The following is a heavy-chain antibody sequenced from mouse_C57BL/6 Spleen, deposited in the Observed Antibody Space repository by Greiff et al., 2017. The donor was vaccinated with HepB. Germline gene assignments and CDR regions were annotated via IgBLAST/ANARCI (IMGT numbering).Heavy chain of an antibody. V-gene: IGHV5-17*01. CDR1: GFTFSDYG. J-gene: IGHJ4*01. D-gene: IGHD2-12*01. Sequence: EVMLVESGGGLVKPGGSLKLSCAASGFTFSDYGMHWVRQAPEKGLEWVAYISSGSSTIYYADKVKGRFTISRDNAKNTLCLQMTSLRSEDTAMYYCERRELYYYAMDYWGQGTSVTVSS. CDR3: ERRELYYYAMDY. CDR2: ISSGSSTI.